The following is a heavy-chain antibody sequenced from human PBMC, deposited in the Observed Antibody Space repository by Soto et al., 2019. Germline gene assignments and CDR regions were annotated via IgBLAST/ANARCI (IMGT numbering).Heavy chain of an antibody. Sequence: SETLSLTCAVYGGSFSGYYWGWIRQPPGKGLEWIASIKYSGTTFYNPSLKSRVTLSVDTSKNQFSLKLSSVTAADTAVYYCARLGGAGATASDIWGQGTMVTVSS. CDR3: ARLGGAGATASDI. V-gene: IGHV4-34*01. D-gene: IGHD2-2*01. CDR1: GGSFSGYY. CDR2: IKYSGTT. J-gene: IGHJ3*02.